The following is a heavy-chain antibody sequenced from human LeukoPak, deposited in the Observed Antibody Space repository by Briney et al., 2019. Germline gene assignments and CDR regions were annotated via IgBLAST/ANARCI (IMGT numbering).Heavy chain of an antibody. D-gene: IGHD5-18*01. Sequence: GESLKISCKGSGYSFTSYWIGWMRQMPGKGLEWMGIIYPGDSDTRYSPSFQGQVTISADKSISTAYLQWSSLKASDTAMYYCARWAGSYGHTYYFDYWGQGTLVTVSS. V-gene: IGHV5-51*01. CDR1: GYSFTSYW. CDR2: IYPGDSDT. CDR3: ARWAGSYGHTYYFDY. J-gene: IGHJ4*02.